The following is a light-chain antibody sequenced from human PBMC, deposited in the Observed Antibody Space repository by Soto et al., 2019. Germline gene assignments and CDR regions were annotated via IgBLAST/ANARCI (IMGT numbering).Light chain of an antibody. CDR2: EVS. CDR1: NSDVGGYNY. J-gene: IGLJ2*01. Sequence: QSVLTQPASVSGSPGQSITISCTGTNSDVGGYNYVSWYQQHPGKAPKLMIYEVSNRPSGVSNRFSGSKSGNTASLTISGLQAEDEADYYCSSYTSSSTSFGGGTKLTVL. V-gene: IGLV2-14*01. CDR3: SSYTSSSTS.